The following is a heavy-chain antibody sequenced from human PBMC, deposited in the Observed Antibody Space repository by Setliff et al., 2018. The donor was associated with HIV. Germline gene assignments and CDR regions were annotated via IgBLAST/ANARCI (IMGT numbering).Heavy chain of an antibody. Sequence: PSETLSLTCTVSGGSISNSRYYWSWIRQPPGKGLEWIGSIYYSGSTYYNPSLKSRVTISVDTSKNQFSLKLSSVTAADAAVYYCASRVYYYDSSGYLREEGFDPWGQGTLGTVSS. J-gene: IGHJ5*02. V-gene: IGHV4-39*01. CDR2: IYYSGST. CDR1: GGSISNSRYY. D-gene: IGHD3-22*01. CDR3: ASRVYYYDSSGYLREEGFDP.